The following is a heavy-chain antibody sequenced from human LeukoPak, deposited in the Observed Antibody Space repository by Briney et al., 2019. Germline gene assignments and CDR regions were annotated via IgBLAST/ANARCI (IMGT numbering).Heavy chain of an antibody. CDR3: ARTGPTMVRGVITY. Sequence: SETLSLTCAVYGGSFSGYYWSWIRQPPGKGLEWIGEINHSGSTNYNPSLKSRVTISVDTSKNQFSLKLSSVTAADTAVYYCARTGPTMVRGVITYWGQGTLLTVPA. CDR1: GGSFSGYY. D-gene: IGHD3-10*01. J-gene: IGHJ4*02. CDR2: INHSGST. V-gene: IGHV4-34*01.